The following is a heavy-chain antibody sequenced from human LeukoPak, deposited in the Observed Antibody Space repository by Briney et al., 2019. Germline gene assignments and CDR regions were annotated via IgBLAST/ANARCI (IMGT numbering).Heavy chain of an antibody. D-gene: IGHD1-7*01. V-gene: IGHV3-33*08. CDR2: IRPDGSHI. CDR3: LREVDWKYAFDY. CDR1: GFTFSKAW. Sequence: PGGSLRLSCAASGFTFSKAWMSWVRQAPGKGLEWVAVIRPDGSHISYVDPVKGRFTISRDNSNNMLYLQMNSLRAEDTALYYCLREVDWKYAFDYWGRGTLVTVSS. J-gene: IGHJ4*02.